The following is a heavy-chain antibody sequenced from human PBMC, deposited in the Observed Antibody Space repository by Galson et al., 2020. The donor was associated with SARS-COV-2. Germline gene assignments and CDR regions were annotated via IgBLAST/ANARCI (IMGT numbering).Heavy chain of an antibody. Sequence: ASVKVSCKASGYTFTSYDINWVRQATGQGLEWMGWMNPNSGNTGYAQKFQGRVTMTRNTSISTAYMELSSLRSEDTAVYYCAREGSAVVPAATPVGYSNYVYWFDPWGQGTLVTVSS. V-gene: IGHV1-8*01. D-gene: IGHD2-2*01. CDR1: GYTFTSYD. CDR3: AREGSAVVPAATPVGYSNYVYWFDP. J-gene: IGHJ5*02. CDR2: MNPNSGNT.